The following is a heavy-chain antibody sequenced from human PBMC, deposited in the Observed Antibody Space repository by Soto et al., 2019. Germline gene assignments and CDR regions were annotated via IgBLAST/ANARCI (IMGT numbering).Heavy chain of an antibody. D-gene: IGHD6-19*01. J-gene: IGHJ5*02. CDR2: MNPNSGST. V-gene: IGHV1-8*01. Sequence: GASVKVSCKASAYSFTSYDINWVRQATGQGLEWMGWMNPNSGSTGYAQNFQGRVTMTRNTSISTAYMELSSLRSEDTAVYYCARMYTSGWSRWFDPWGQGTLVTVSS. CDR1: AYSFTSYD. CDR3: ARMYTSGWSRWFDP.